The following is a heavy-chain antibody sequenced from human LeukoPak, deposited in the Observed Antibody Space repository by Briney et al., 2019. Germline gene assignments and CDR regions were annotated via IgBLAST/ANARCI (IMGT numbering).Heavy chain of an antibody. CDR2: IYHTGST. Sequence: PSETLSLTCTVSGGSISSYYWGWIRQPPGKGLEWIGSIYHTGSTYYNPSLKSRVTISIDTSKNQFSLKLNSVTAADTAVYYCARLYITYYDILTGYPGAFDIWGQGTMVTVSS. CDR1: GGSISSYY. J-gene: IGHJ3*02. D-gene: IGHD3-9*01. V-gene: IGHV4-38-2*02. CDR3: ARLYITYYDILTGYPGAFDI.